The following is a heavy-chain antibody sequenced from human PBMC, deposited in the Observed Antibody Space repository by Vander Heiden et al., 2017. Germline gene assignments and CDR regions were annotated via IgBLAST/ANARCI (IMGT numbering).Heavy chain of an antibody. J-gene: IGHJ4*02. V-gene: IGHV3-23*01. CDR1: GFPFSSYG. CDR3: ARDVGGSAFFDY. Sequence: EVQLLESGGGLVQPGGSLRLSCAASGFPFSSYGMGWVRLAPGEGLEWVSTISGNSANTHYAESVKGRFTISRDSSENTLYLQMNSLRAEDTAVYYCARDVGGSAFFDYWGQGTLVTVSS. CDR2: ISGNSANT. D-gene: IGHD3-16*01.